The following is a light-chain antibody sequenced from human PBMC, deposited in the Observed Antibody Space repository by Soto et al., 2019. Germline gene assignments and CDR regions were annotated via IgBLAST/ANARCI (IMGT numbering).Light chain of an antibody. Sequence: EIVLTQSPATLSLSPGERATLSCGASQSVVGNCIAWYQQKPGLAPRLLIYDASSRATGIPDRFSGSGSGTDFSLNITRLEPEDFAVYYCQQYGTSPYTFGQGTKLEIK. CDR1: QSVVGNC. V-gene: IGKV3D-20*01. CDR3: QQYGTSPYT. J-gene: IGKJ2*01. CDR2: DAS.